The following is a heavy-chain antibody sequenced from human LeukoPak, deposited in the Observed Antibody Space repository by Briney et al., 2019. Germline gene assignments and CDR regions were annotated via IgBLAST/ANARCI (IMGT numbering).Heavy chain of an antibody. D-gene: IGHD3-16*01. V-gene: IGHV3-7*01. CDR2: IKQDGSEK. J-gene: IGHJ4*02. CDR3: AKDRSGSWGGAYYFDY. Sequence: GGSLRLSCAASGFTFTNYWMSWVRQAPGKGLEWVANIKQDGSEKYYADSVKGRFTISRDNSKNTLYLQMNSLRAEDTAVYYCAKDRSGSWGGAYYFDYWGQGTLVTVSS. CDR1: GFTFTNYW.